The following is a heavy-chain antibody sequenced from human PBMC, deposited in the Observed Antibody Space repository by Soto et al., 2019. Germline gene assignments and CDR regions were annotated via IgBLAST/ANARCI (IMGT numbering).Heavy chain of an antibody. Sequence: SVKVSCKASGGTFSSCAISWVRQAPGQGLEWMGGIIPIFGTANYAQKFQGRVTITADESTSTAYMELSSLRSEDTAVYYCARDFSATQGADYYYGMDVWGQGTTVTVSS. CDR2: IIPIFGTA. V-gene: IGHV1-69*13. CDR1: GGTFSSCA. CDR3: ARDFSATQGADYYYGMDV. J-gene: IGHJ6*02. D-gene: IGHD6-25*01.